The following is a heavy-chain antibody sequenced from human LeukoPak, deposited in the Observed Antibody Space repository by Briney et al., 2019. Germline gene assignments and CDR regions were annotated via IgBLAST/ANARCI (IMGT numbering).Heavy chain of an antibody. V-gene: IGHV3-23*01. CDR2: ISGSGDST. Sequence: GGSLRLSCAASGFTFSNYAMSWVRQAPGKGLEWVADISGSGDSTYYADSVKGRFTISRDNSKNTLYLQMNSLRAEDTAVYYCAKDHTSYSGYDSLDYWGQGTLVTVSS. CDR3: AKDHTSYSGYDSLDY. J-gene: IGHJ4*02. CDR1: GFTFSNYA. D-gene: IGHD5-12*01.